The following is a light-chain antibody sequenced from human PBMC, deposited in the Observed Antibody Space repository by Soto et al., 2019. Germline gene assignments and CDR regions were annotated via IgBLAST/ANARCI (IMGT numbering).Light chain of an antibody. CDR1: QSVSSSY. J-gene: IGKJ1*01. CDR2: DVS. V-gene: IGKV3-20*01. CDR3: QQYGSSPR. Sequence: EIVLTQSPGTLSLSPGERATLSCRSSQSVSSSYLAWYQQKPGQAPRLLIYDVSSRATGIPDRFSGSGSGTDFTLTISRMEPEDFAVYYCQQYGSSPRFGPGTKVEIK.